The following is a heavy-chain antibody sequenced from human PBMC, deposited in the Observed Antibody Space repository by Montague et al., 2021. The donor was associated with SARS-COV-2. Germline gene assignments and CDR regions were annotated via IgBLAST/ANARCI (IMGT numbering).Heavy chain of an antibody. Sequence: SETLSLTCTVSGGSISSYYWSWIRQPPGKGLEWIGEINHSGSTNYNPSLKSRVAISVDTSKNQFSLKLSSVTAADTAVYYCARGSYSSSWYGQKYYFDYWGQGTLVTVSS. V-gene: IGHV4-34*01. D-gene: IGHD6-13*01. CDR1: GGSISSYY. CDR2: INHSGST. CDR3: ARGSYSSSWYGQKYYFDY. J-gene: IGHJ4*02.